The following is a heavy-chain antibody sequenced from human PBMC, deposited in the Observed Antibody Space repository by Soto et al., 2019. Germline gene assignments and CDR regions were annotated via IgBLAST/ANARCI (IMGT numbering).Heavy chain of an antibody. CDR3: ARDGVDVSRTAVRHGALDI. D-gene: IGHD2-21*02. Sequence: QVQLVQSGAEVKKPGSSVKVSCKASGGSFSTYGISWVRQAPGQGLEWMGGFIPVFTTAKYAQKFQGGVSITADESTYAAYMGLSSLRSEDTAVYFCARDGVDVSRTAVRHGALDIWGQGTVVTVSS. J-gene: IGHJ3*02. V-gene: IGHV1-69*01. CDR1: GGSFSTYG. CDR2: FIPVFTTA.